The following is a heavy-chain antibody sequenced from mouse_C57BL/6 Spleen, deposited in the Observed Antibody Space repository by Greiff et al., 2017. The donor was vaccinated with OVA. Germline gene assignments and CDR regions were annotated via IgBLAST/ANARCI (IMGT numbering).Heavy chain of an antibody. CDR2: ISYDGSN. CDR1: GYSIPSGYY. D-gene: IGHD1-1*01. V-gene: IGHV3-6*01. CDR3: ARGSSYAMDY. J-gene: IGHJ4*01. Sequence: VQLKESGPGLVKPSQSLSLTCSVTGYSIPSGYYWNWIRQFPGNKLEWMGYISYDGSNNYNPSLKNRISITRDTSKNQFFLKLNSVTTEDTATYYCARGSSYAMDYWGQGTSVTVSS.